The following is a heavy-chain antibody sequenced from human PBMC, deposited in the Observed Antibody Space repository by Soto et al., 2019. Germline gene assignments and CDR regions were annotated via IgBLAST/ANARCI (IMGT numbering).Heavy chain of an antibody. Sequence: QVQLQESGPGQVKPSETLSLTCTISGGSISVYYWSWVRQPPGHELEWIGYIYASGSPYYNPSLRSRVTTSADTSKNQISLKLTSPTAADTAVYFCASHDHGDYYDYWGQGTLVTVSS. D-gene: IGHD2-15*01. CDR1: GGSISVYY. CDR2: IYASGSP. J-gene: IGHJ4*02. CDR3: ASHDHGDYYDY. V-gene: IGHV4-59*01.